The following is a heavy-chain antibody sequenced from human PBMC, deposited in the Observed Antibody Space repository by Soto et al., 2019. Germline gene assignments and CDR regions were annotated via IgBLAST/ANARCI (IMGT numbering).Heavy chain of an antibody. CDR1: GLSITDSEMG. CDR2: IDSSGEK. J-gene: IGHJ5*02. D-gene: IGHD6-19*01. V-gene: IGHV2-26*01. Sequence: QVTLKESGPVLVKPTETLTLRCTVSGLSITDSEMGVSWIRQPPGQPLEWLAHIDSSGEKSYRTFLKSRLAISKDTSESQIVLTMTNMDPADTATYYCVRRHLAVAVSPWFDPWGQGIPVTVSS. CDR3: VRRHLAVAVSPWFDP.